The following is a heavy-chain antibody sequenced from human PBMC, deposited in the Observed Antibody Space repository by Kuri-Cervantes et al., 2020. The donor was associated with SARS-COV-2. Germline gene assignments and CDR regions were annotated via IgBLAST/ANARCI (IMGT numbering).Heavy chain of an antibody. CDR1: GFTFSIYA. D-gene: IGHD3-10*01. J-gene: IGHJ4*02. CDR3: AKDWSGTSGAGSPVFDY. V-gene: IGHV3-23*01. CDR2: ISGSGAVT. Sequence: GGSLRLSCAASGFTFSIYAMSWVRQAPGKGLEWVAGISGSGAVTYYTDSLRGRFTNSRDHSKNTVILQMTSLRAEDTAVYYCAKDWSGTSGAGSPVFDYWGQGTLVTVSS.